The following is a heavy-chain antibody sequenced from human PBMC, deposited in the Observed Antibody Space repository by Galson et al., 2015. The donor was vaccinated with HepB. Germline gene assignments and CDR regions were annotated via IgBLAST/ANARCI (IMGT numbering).Heavy chain of an antibody. Sequence: SVKVSCKASGYKFTSYYMHWVRQAPGQGLEWMGIINPSGGSTNYAQKFQGRVTMTRDTSTSTVYMELSGLRSEDTAVYYCARDRGSTNDAFDIWGQGTTVTVSS. D-gene: IGHD3-10*01. CDR3: ARDRGSTNDAFDI. CDR2: INPSGGST. J-gene: IGHJ3*02. CDR1: GYKFTSYY. V-gene: IGHV1-46*01.